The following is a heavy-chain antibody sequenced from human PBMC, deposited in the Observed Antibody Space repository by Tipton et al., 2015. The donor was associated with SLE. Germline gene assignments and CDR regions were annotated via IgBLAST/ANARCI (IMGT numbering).Heavy chain of an antibody. CDR3: ARRDFWTGYFDY. Sequence: LRLSCAVYGGSFSGHYWGWIRQPPGKGLEWIGEISQSGSTNYNPSLKSRVSISMDESKNQFSLKLTSVTAADTAVYYCARRDFWTGYFDYWGQGTLVTVSS. D-gene: IGHD3/OR15-3a*01. V-gene: IGHV4-34*01. CDR2: ISQSGST. CDR1: GGSFSGHY. J-gene: IGHJ4*02.